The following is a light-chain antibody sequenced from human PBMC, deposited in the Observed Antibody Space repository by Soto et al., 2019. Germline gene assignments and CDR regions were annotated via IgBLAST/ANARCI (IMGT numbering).Light chain of an antibody. V-gene: IGKV1-12*01. J-gene: IGKJ4*01. CDR3: QQGHTFPLT. CDR2: AAT. Sequence: DIQMTQSPSSVSASVGDRVTITCRASQDISDWLAWHQQKPGKAPKLLIYAATTLHSGVPSRFSGSGSGTDFTLTISSLQPEDFATYYLQQGHTFPLTFGGGTKVEIK. CDR1: QDISDW.